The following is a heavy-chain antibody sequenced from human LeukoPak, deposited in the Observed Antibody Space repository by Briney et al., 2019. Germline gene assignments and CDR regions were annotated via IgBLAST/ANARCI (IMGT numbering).Heavy chain of an antibody. CDR1: GFTVSSNY. CDR3: ARGVTTGTTPYYYTMDV. D-gene: IGHD1-1*01. Sequence: GGSLRLSCAASGFTVSSNYMSWVRQAPGRGLEWVSVVYSGGSTYYADSVKGRFTISRDNPKNTLYLQMNSLRAEDTAVYYCARGVTTGTTPYYYTMDVWGQGTTVTVSS. CDR2: VYSGGST. J-gene: IGHJ6*02. V-gene: IGHV3-53*01.